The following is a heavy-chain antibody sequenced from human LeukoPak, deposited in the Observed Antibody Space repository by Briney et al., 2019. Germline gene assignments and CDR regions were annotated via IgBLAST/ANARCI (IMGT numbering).Heavy chain of an antibody. J-gene: IGHJ4*02. D-gene: IGHD5-12*01. CDR2: INWNSGNI. CDR3: AKAPYSGYEEGYFDY. V-gene: IGHV3-9*03. Sequence: GGSLRLSCTASGFTFNDYAMHWVRQAPGKGLEWVSGINWNSGNIGYADSVQGRFTISRDNARNSLYLQINSLRAEDMALYYCAKAPYSGYEEGYFDYWGQGTLVTVSS. CDR1: GFTFNDYA.